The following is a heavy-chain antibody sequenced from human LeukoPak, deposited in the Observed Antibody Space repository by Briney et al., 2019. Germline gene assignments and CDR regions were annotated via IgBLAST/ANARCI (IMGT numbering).Heavy chain of an antibody. Sequence: SETLSLTCTVSGGSINSGDYFWSWIRQPPGKGLEWIGYIYYSGSTYYNPSLKSRLTISVDTSKNQFSLKLSSVTAVDTAVCYCARLDGSGMYYFDSWGQGTLVTVSS. CDR1: GGSINSGDYF. CDR2: IYYSGST. J-gene: IGHJ4*02. D-gene: IGHD3-22*01. CDR3: ARLDGSGMYYFDS. V-gene: IGHV4-30-4*01.